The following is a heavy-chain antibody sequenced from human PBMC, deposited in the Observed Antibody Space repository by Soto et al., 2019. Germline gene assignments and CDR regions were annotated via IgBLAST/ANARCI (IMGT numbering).Heavy chain of an antibody. CDR3: EREYYYDNGVYYYSIY. D-gene: IGHD3-22*01. J-gene: IGHJ4*02. CDR1: GFTFSGYS. CDR2: ISSSSSYK. Sequence: EVQLVESGGGLVKPGGSLRLSCAVSGFTFSGYSMNWVRQAQGKGLEWVSFISSSSSYKYYADSVKGRFTISRDDAKNSLYLQMNILRVEDTAMDYCEREYYYDNGVYYYSIYWGQETLVTVSS. V-gene: IGHV3-21*01.